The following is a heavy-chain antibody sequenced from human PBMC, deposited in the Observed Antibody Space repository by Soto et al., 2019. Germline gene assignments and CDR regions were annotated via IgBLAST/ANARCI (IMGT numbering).Heavy chain of an antibody. Sequence: GGSLRLSCAASGFTFSSYSMNWVRQAPGKGLEWVSSISSSSSYIYYADSVKGRFTISRDNAKNSLYLQMNSLRAEDTAVYYCARDVLNDYIWGSYRRHAFDIWGQGTMVTVSS. CDR1: GFTFSSYS. CDR2: ISSSSSYI. J-gene: IGHJ3*02. CDR3: ARDVLNDYIWGSYRRHAFDI. D-gene: IGHD3-16*02. V-gene: IGHV3-21*01.